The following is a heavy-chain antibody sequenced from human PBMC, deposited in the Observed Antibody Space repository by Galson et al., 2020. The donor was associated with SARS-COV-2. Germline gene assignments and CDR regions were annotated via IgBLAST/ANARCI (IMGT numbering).Heavy chain of an antibody. V-gene: IGHV3-20*01. J-gene: IGHJ2*01. D-gene: IGHD4-17*01. CDR3: ATTPLYGDYPTYWYFDL. CDR1: GFTFDDYG. Sequence: GGSLRLSCAASGFTFDDYGMSWVRQAPGKGLEWVSGINWNGGSTGYADSVKGRFTISRDNAKNSLYLQMNSLRAEDTALYHCATTPLYGDYPTYWYFDLWGRGTLVTVSS. CDR2: INWNGGST.